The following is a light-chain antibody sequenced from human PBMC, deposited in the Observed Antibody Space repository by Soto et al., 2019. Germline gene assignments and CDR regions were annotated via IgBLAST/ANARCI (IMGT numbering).Light chain of an antibody. J-gene: IGKJ3*01. V-gene: IGKV3-11*01. CDR2: DAS. CDR1: QSVSSN. CDR3: QQRSNWPPRVT. Sequence: EIVITQSPATLSVSPGERATLSCRASQSVSSNLAWYQQKPGQAPRLLIYDASNRATGIPARFSGSGSGTDFTLTISSLEPEDFAVYYCQQRSNWPPRVTFGPGTKVDIK.